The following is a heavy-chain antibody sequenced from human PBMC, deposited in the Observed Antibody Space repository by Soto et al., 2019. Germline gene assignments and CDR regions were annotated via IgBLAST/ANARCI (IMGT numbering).Heavy chain of an antibody. Sequence: ETLSLTCTVSGGSISSYYWSWIRQPPGKGLEWIGYIYYSGSTNYNPSLKSRVTISVDTSKNQFSLKLSSVTAADTAVYYCARTGALGDTAMVKSNWFDPWGQGTLVTVSS. V-gene: IGHV4-59*01. CDR1: GGSISSYY. CDR2: IYYSGST. D-gene: IGHD5-18*01. CDR3: ARTGALGDTAMVKSNWFDP. J-gene: IGHJ5*02.